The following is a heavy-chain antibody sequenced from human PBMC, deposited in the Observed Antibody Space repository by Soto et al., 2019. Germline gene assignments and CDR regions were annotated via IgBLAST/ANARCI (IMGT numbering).Heavy chain of an antibody. CDR3: ASDIVVVPAAFNRYYYYYMDV. D-gene: IGHD2-2*01. V-gene: IGHV3-20*01. CDR2: INWNGGST. Sequence: VSGINWNGGSTGYADSVKGRFTISRDNAKNSLYLQMNSLRAEDTALYHCASDIVVVPAAFNRYYYYYMDVWGKGTTVTVSS. J-gene: IGHJ6*03.